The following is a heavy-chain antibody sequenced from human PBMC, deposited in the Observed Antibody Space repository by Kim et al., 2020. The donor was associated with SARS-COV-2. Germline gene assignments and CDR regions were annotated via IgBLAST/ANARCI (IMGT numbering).Heavy chain of an antibody. CDR3: AKGGWKGSYYTYFDY. Sequence: GWSLRLSCAASGFTFSSYGMHWVRQAPGKGLEWVAVISYDGSDIYYADSVKGRFTISRDNAKNTLYLQMNRLRSEDTAVYYCAKGGWKGSYYTYFDYSG. CDR2: ISYDGSDI. D-gene: IGHD1-26*01. V-gene: IGHV3-30*18. CDR1: GFTFSSYG. J-gene: IGHJ4*01.